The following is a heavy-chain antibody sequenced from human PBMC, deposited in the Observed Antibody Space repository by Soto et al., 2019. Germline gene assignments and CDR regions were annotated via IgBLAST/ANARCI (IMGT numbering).Heavy chain of an antibody. V-gene: IGHV3-15*07. D-gene: IGHD2-15*01. J-gene: IGHJ4*02. CDR3: TTDWEDIVVVVAALG. CDR1: GFTFSNAW. CDR2: IKSKTDGGTT. Sequence: EVQLVESGGGLVKPGGSLRLSCAASGFTFSNAWMNWVRQAPGKGLEWVGRIKSKTDGGTTDYAAPVKGRFTIYRDDSKNMLYLQMNSLKTEDTAVYYCTTDWEDIVVVVAALGWGQGTLVTVSS.